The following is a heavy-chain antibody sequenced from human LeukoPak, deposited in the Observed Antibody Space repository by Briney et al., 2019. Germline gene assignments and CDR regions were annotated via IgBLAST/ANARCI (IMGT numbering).Heavy chain of an antibody. D-gene: IGHD4-11*01. CDR3: ARDRDYSTYRYMDV. CDR2: IYYSGST. V-gene: IGHV4-39*07. CDR1: GGSISSSSYY. J-gene: IGHJ6*03. Sequence: PSETLSLTCTVSGGSISSSSYYWGWIRQPPGKGLEWIGSIYYSGSTYYNPSLKSRVTISVDTSKNQFSLKLSSVTAADTAVYYCARDRDYSTYRYMDVWGKGTTVTVSS.